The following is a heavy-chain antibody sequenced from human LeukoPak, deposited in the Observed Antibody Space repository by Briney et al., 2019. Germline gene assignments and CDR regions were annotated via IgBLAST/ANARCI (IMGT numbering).Heavy chain of an antibody. CDR2: INPNSGGT. Sequence: ASVKVSCKASGYTFTGYYMHWVRQAPGQGLEWMGWINPNSGGTNYAQKFQGRVTMTRDTSISTAYMELSRLRSDDTAVYYCAREWGEPAERFGWAFDIWGQGTMVTVSS. D-gene: IGHD3-10*01. CDR1: GYTFTGYY. J-gene: IGHJ3*02. V-gene: IGHV1-2*02. CDR3: AREWGEPAERFGWAFDI.